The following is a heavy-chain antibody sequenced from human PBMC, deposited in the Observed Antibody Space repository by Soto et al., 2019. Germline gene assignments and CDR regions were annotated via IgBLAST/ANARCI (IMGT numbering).Heavy chain of an antibody. D-gene: IGHD1-26*01. V-gene: IGHV1-69*04. CDR3: AKGDGAGFKS. Sequence: QVNLVQSGTEMKKPGSSVMVSCKVSGGDLSNSGISWVRQAPGQGLEWMGGIFPLLAMVDYSQKFQGRVTIYADESRNTAYIDPGSLRSEDTAVYYCAKGDGAGFKSWGQGTLVIVSS. CDR1: GGDLSNSG. J-gene: IGHJ4*02. CDR2: IFPLLAMV.